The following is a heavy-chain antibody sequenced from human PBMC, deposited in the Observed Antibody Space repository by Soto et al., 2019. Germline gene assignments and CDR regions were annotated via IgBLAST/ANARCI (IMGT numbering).Heavy chain of an antibody. J-gene: IGHJ4*02. CDR1: GFTVSSND. CDR3: ARGPLNSNGGY. D-gene: IGHD3-22*01. Sequence: EVQLVESGGGLIQPGGSLRLSCAASGFTVSSNDMSWVRQAPGKGLEWVSLIYSSGSTHYADSVKGRFTISRDNSKNTGHPQMNGLSAEDTAVYYCARGPLNSNGGYWGQGTLVTVSS. V-gene: IGHV3-53*01. CDR2: IYSSGST.